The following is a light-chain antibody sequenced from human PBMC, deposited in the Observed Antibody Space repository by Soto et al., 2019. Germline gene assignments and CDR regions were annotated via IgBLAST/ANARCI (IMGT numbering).Light chain of an antibody. J-gene: IGKJ1*01. Sequence: VLPQSPGTLSLSPGERATLSCRASQNFGNNFLAWYQQKPGQAPRLLIYGTSTRATGIPARFSGGGSGTDFTLTISSLEPEDSAVYYCQQFDTSLWTFCHVTKVDI. CDR3: QQFDTSLWT. CDR2: GTS. V-gene: IGKV3-20*01. CDR1: QNFGNNF.